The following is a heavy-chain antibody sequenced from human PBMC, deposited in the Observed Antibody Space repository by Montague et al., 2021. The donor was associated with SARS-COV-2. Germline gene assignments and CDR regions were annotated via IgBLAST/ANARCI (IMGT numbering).Heavy chain of an antibody. CDR1: GDSFNSPKYY. CDR3: ARGSYGSGSYHAFDI. D-gene: IGHD3-10*01. V-gene: IGHV4-39*01. Sequence: SETLSLTCTVSGDSFNSPKYYCAWIRQPPGKGLEWIGSSYYSGTTXDNPSLRSQVTISVDTSKTQFSLKMNSVTAADTAVYYCARGSYGSGSYHAFDIWSQGTAVAVSS. J-gene: IGHJ3*02. CDR2: SYYSGTT.